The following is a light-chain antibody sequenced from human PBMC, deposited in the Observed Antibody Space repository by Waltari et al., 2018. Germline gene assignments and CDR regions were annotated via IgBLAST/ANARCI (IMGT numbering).Light chain of an antibody. CDR1: QSVGRT. J-gene: IGKJ1*01. CDR2: GTS. V-gene: IGKV3-20*01. CDR3: QHYVRLPAT. Sequence: DIALTQSPGTLYLSPGERTTLFCRASQSVGRTLAWYQQKPGQAPRPRIYGTSSKATDIPGMFSGSGSGTDFSLTINRLEPEDVAVYYCQHYVRLPATFGQGTKVEIK.